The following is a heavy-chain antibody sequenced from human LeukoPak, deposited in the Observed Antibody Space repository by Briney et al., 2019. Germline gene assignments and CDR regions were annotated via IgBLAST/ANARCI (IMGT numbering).Heavy chain of an antibody. CDR2: INPNSGGT. V-gene: IGHV1-2*04. CDR3: ARSLAAAGTFFDY. CDR1: GYTFTGYY. Sequence: ASVKVSCKASGYTFTGYYMHWVRQAPGQGLEWMGWINPNSGGTNYAQKFQGWVTMTRDTSISTAYMELSRLRSDDTAVYYCARSLAAAGTFFDYWGQGTLVTVSS. D-gene: IGHD6-13*01. J-gene: IGHJ4*02.